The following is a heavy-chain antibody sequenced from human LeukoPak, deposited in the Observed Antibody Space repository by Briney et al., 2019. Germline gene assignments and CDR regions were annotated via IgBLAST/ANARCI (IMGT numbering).Heavy chain of an antibody. CDR3: ARDGVPAAMHYYYGMDV. D-gene: IGHD2-2*01. J-gene: IGHJ6*02. CDR1: GYTFTSYG. V-gene: IGHV1-18*01. CDR2: ISAYTGNT. Sequence: ASVKVTCKASGYTFTSYGISWVRQAPGQGLEWMGWISAYTGNTNYVQKLQGRVTMTTDTSTSTAYMELRSLRSDDTAVYYCARDGVPAAMHYYYGMDVWGQGTTVTVSS.